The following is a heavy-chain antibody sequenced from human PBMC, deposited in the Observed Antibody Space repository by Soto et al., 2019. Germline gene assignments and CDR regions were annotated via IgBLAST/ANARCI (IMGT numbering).Heavy chain of an antibody. D-gene: IGHD4-17*01. CDR3: ARDWNGDKYFDY. V-gene: IGHV3-53*01. J-gene: IGHJ4*02. CDR1: GITATNGH. CDR2: IFSDDNT. Sequence: DVQLVESGGGLIQPGGSLRLSCAASGITATNGHMSWVRQSPGKGLEWVSVIFSDDNTYYADSVKGRFTISRDTSKNTVYLQMNSLRADDTAVYYCARDWNGDKYFDYWDQGPLVTVSS.